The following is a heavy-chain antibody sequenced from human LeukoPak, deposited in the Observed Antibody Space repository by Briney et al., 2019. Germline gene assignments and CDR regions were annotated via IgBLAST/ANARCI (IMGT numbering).Heavy chain of an antibody. J-gene: IGHJ5*02. CDR2: IYYSGST. D-gene: IGHD2-2*03. CDR3: ARDYDGYCSSTGCYHDWFDP. CDR1: GGSISSSSYY. V-gene: IGHV4-39*07. Sequence: SETLSLTCTVSGGSISSSSYYWGWIRQPPGKGLEWIGSIYYSGSTYYNPSLKSRVTISVDTSKNQFSLKLSSVTAADTAVYYCARDYDGYCSSTGCYHDWFDPWGQGTLVTVSS.